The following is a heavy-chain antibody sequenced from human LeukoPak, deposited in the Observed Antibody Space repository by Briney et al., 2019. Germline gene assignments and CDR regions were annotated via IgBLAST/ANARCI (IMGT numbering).Heavy chain of an antibody. V-gene: IGHV1-18*01. Sequence: ASVKVSCKASGYTFTSYGISWVRQAPGQGLEWMGWISAYNGNTNYAQKLQGRVTMTTDTSTSTAYMELRSPRSDDTAVYYCARASLGTSAGAFDIWGQGTMVTVSS. CDR1: GYTFTSYG. CDR3: ARASLGTSAGAFDI. J-gene: IGHJ3*02. D-gene: IGHD3-10*01. CDR2: ISAYNGNT.